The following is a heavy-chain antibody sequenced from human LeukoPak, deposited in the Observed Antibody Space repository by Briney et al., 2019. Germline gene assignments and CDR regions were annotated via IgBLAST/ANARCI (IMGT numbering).Heavy chain of an antibody. CDR3: ARISVVGATTETDY. CDR1: GFTFSSYA. Sequence: GGSLRLSCAASGFTFSSYAMSWVRQAPGKGLEWVSAISGSGGSTYYADSVKGRFTISRDNAKNSLYLQMNSLRAEDTAVYYCARISVVGATTETDYWGQGTLVTVSS. V-gene: IGHV3-23*01. D-gene: IGHD1-26*01. J-gene: IGHJ4*02. CDR2: ISGSGGST.